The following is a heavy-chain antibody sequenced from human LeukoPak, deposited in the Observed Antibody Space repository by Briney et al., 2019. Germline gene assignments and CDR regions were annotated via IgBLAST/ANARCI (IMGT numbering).Heavy chain of an antibody. J-gene: IGHJ4*02. CDR2: IYSDDST. D-gene: IGHD6-13*01. CDR1: GFTVSGVY. Sequence: PGGSLRLSCVASGFTVSGVYMSWVRQAPGQGLDWVSVIYSDDSTYYADSVKGRFTISRDNSKNTLNLQMNSLRAEDTAVYYCASRPRDAAALDHWGQGTLVTVSS. CDR3: ASRPRDAAALDH. V-gene: IGHV3-53*01.